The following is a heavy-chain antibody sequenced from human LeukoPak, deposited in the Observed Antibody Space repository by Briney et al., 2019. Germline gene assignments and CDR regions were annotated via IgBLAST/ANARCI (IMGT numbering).Heavy chain of an antibody. Sequence: PAETLSLTCTVSGASIGPYYWSWIRQPPGKGLEWIAYIHNTGRSNTNPSLQSRVTISVDTSKNQFSLKLTSMTAADTAVYYCARERTVMVNFDYWGQGTLVTVSS. CDR1: GASIGPYY. D-gene: IGHD3-10*01. J-gene: IGHJ4*02. CDR3: ARERTVMVNFDY. V-gene: IGHV4-59*01. CDR2: IHNTGRS.